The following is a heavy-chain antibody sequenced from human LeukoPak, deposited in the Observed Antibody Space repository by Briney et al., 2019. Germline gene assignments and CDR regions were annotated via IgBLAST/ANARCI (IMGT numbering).Heavy chain of an antibody. CDR3: ARGQLVPDNWFDP. CDR2: IYHSGST. J-gene: IGHJ5*02. D-gene: IGHD6-13*01. V-gene: IGHV4-4*02. CDR1: GGSISSSNW. Sequence: SETLSLTRAVSGGSISSSNWWSWVRQPPGKGLEWIGEIYHSGSTNYNPSLKSRVTISVDKSKNQFSLKLSSVTAADTAVYFCARGQLVPDNWFDPWGQGTLVTVSP.